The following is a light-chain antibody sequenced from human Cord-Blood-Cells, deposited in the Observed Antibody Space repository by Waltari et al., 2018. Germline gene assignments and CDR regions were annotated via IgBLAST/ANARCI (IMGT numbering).Light chain of an antibody. V-gene: IGLV2-14*01. Sequence: QSALTQPASVSGSPGQSITISCTGTSSDVGGYHYVSWHQQHPGKAPKLMIYDVSKRPSGVSNRFSGSKSGNTASLTISGLQAEDEADYYCSSYTSSSTFDWVFGGGTKLTVL. CDR2: DVS. J-gene: IGLJ3*02. CDR3: SSYTSSSTFDWV. CDR1: SSDVGGYHY.